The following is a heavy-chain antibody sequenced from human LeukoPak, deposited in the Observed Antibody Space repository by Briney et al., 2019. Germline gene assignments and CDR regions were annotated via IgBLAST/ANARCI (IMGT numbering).Heavy chain of an antibody. Sequence: SETLSLTCAVYGGSFSGYYWSWIRQPPGKGLEWIGEINHSGSTNYNPSLKSRVTISVDTSKNQFSLKLSSVTAADTAVYYCARQHIVVVTAIMRVGYYYYGMDVWGQRTTVTVSS. V-gene: IGHV4-34*01. CDR1: GGSFSGYY. D-gene: IGHD2-21*02. CDR2: INHSGST. CDR3: ARQHIVVVTAIMRVGYYYYGMDV. J-gene: IGHJ6*02.